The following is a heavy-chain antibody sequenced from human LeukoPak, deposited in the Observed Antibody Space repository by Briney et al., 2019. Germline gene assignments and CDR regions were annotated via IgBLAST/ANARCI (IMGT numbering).Heavy chain of an antibody. CDR1: GYTFTGYY. CDR2: IIPIFGTA. J-gene: IGHJ4*02. CDR3: ARDDYGDSRSSDY. D-gene: IGHD4-17*01. Sequence: SVTVSCKASGYTFTGYYMHWVRQAPGQGLEWMGGIIPIFGTANYAQKFQGRVTITADESTSTAYMELSSLRSGDTAVYYCARDDYGDSRSSDYWGQGTLVTVSS. V-gene: IGHV1-69*13.